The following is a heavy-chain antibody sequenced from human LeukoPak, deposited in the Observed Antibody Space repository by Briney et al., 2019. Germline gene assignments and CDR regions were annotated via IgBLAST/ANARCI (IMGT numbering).Heavy chain of an antibody. Sequence: PSETLSLTCTVSGYSISSGYYWGWIRQPPGKGLEWIGSTYHSGSTYYNPSLKSRVTISVDTSKNQFSLKLSSVTAADTAVYYCAREQALHSGLTMIDYWGQGTLVTVSS. D-gene: IGHD3-10*01. J-gene: IGHJ4*02. CDR2: TYHSGST. V-gene: IGHV4-38-2*02. CDR1: GYSISSGYY. CDR3: AREQALHSGLTMIDY.